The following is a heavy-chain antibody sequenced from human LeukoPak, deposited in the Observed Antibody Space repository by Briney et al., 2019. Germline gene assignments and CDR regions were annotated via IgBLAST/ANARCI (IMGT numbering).Heavy chain of an antibody. J-gene: IGHJ5*02. D-gene: IGHD3-9*01. CDR3: ARDRRYFDQNWFDP. CDR2: IYYSGST. CDR1: GGSFSGYY. Sequence: SETLSLTCAVYGGSFSGYYWSWIRQPPGKGLEWIGSIYYSGSTYYNPSLKSRVTISVDTSKNQFSLKLSSVTAADTAVYYCARDRRYFDQNWFDPWGQGTLVTVSS. V-gene: IGHV4-34*01.